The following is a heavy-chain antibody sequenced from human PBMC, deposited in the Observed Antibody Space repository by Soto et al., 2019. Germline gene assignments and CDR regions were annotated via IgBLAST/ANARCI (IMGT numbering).Heavy chain of an antibody. J-gene: IGHJ4*02. CDR3: AQALRASQCSGGNCYFFDH. CDR1: GVSISTSGVG. CDR2: IFWDGDK. V-gene: IGHV2-5*02. D-gene: IGHD2-15*01. Sequence: QITLKESGPTLVKPTQTLTLTCTVSGVSISTSGVGVGWIRQTPGKALEWLALIFWDGDKRYIPSLSNRLTIIKDTSKNQVVLTMTNMDPVDTATYHCAQALRASQCSGGNCYFFDHWGQGALVIVSS.